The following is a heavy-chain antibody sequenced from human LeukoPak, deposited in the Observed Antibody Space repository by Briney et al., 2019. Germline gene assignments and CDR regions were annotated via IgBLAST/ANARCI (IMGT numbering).Heavy chain of an antibody. V-gene: IGHV5-51*01. CDR3: ARRGPLASPFDY. CDR2: IYPSDSDT. J-gene: IGHJ4*02. CDR1: GYTFVDYW. Sequence: GESLKISCRGSGYTFVDYWSGWVRQVPGKGLEWIGFIYPSDSDTRYSPSFQGQVTISADKSISTAYLQWSSLKASDTAMYYCARRGPLASPFDYWGQGTLVTVSS. D-gene: IGHD1-26*01.